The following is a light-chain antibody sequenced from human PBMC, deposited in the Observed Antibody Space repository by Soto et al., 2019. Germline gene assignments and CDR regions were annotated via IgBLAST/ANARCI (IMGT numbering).Light chain of an antibody. V-gene: IGLV1-40*01. CDR1: ASSIAARYD. CDR2: GNN. J-gene: IGLJ3*02. Sequence: QSVLTQPPSVSGAPGQRVTISCTGTASSIAARYDVHWYQQIPGKAPKLLICGNNNRPSGVPDRFSASKSGISASLAITGLQADDEADYYCQSYDNSLNEWVFGGGTKLTVL. CDR3: QSYDNSLNEWV.